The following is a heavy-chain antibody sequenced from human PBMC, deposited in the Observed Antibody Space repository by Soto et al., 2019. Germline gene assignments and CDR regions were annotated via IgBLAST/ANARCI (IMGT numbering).Heavy chain of an antibody. Sequence: EVQLVESGGGLIQPGGSLRLSCAASGFTFSSNDMNWVRQAPGKGLEWVSLIYSGGSTYYAVSVNGRFTISRDNSKNTLYLQMSGLRAEDTAVYYCATRPLLPGAPWGQGTMVTVSS. CDR2: IYSGGST. J-gene: IGHJ3*01. CDR3: ATRPLLPGAP. CDR1: GFTFSSND. D-gene: IGHD2-15*01. V-gene: IGHV3-53*01.